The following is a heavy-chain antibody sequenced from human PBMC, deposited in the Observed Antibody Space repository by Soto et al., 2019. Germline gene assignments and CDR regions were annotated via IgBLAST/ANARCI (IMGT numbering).Heavy chain of an antibody. CDR1: GYTFSNYG. V-gene: IGHV1-18*01. Sequence: ASVKVSCKASGYTFSNYGISWVRQAPGQGLEWMGWINTYNGNTNHAQKLQGRVTMTTDTSTSTAYMELRSLTSDDTAVYYCARDCTGGSCFCIYLGQGTLVTVSS. J-gene: IGHJ4*02. CDR3: ARDCTGGSCFCIY. CDR2: INTYNGNT. D-gene: IGHD2-15*01.